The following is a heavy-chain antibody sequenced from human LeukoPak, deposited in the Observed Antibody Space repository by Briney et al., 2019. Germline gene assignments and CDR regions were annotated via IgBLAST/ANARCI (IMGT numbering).Heavy chain of an antibody. CDR1: GFTFSDYY. D-gene: IGHD6-19*01. Sequence: GGSLRLSCAASGFTFSDYYMSWIRQAPGKGLEWVSYISSSGSTIYYADSVKGRFTISRDNAKNTLYLQMNSLRAEDTAVYYCAREGWQWVVKIRDDMDVWGRGTTVTVSS. V-gene: IGHV3-11*04. CDR2: ISSSGSTI. CDR3: AREGWQWVVKIRDDMDV. J-gene: IGHJ6*02.